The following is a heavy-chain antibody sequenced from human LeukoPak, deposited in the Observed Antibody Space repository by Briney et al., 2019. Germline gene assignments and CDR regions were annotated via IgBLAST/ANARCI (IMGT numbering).Heavy chain of an antibody. D-gene: IGHD6-13*01. CDR2: ISYSGST. J-gene: IGHJ5*02. V-gene: IGHV4-39*01. CDR3: ASGGSSSWYRWFDP. Sequence: SETLSLTCTVSGGSISSSSYYWGWIRQPPGKGLEWIGDISYSGSTYYNPSLKSRVTISVDTSKNQFSLRLSSVTATDTAVYYCASGGSSSWYRWFDPWGQGTLVTVSS. CDR1: GGSISSSSYY.